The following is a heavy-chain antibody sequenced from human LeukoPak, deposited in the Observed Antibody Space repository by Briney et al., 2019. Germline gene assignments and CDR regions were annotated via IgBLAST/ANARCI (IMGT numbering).Heavy chain of an antibody. J-gene: IGHJ6*02. CDR3: AKVPPYDFWSGYSFEYYYYGMDV. CDR1: GFTFSSYA. Sequence: GGSLRLSCAASGFTFSSYAMSWVRQAPGKGLEWVSAISGSGGSTYYADSVKGRFTISRDNSKNTLYLQMNSLRAEDTAVYYRAKVPPYDFWSGYSFEYYYYGMDVWGQGTTVTVSS. CDR2: ISGSGGST. D-gene: IGHD3-3*01. V-gene: IGHV3-23*01.